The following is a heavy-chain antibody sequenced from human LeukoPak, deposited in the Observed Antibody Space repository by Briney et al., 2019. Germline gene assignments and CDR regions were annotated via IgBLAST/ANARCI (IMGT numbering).Heavy chain of an antibody. CDR2: IYYSGST. CDR3: ARGDGYGDPNTFDY. Sequence: SETLSLTCTVSGGSISSYYWSWIRQPPGKGLEWIGYIYYSGSTNYNPSLKSRVTISVDTSKNQFSLKLSSVTAADTAVYYCARGDGYGDPNTFDYWGQGTLVTVSS. D-gene: IGHD4-17*01. CDR1: GGSISSYY. V-gene: IGHV4-59*12. J-gene: IGHJ4*02.